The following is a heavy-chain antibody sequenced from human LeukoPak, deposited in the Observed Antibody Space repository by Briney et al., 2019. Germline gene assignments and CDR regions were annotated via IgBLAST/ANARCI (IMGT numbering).Heavy chain of an antibody. V-gene: IGHV3-30*04. Sequence: PGGSLRLSCAASGFTFSTYAMHWVRQAPGKGLEWVAVISHDERDKYYADSVKGRFTISRDNSKNTLYLQMNSLRPEDTALCYCARDNPFGGYWGQGTLVTVSS. CDR3: ARDNPFGGY. CDR2: ISHDERDK. D-gene: IGHD3-16*01. J-gene: IGHJ4*02. CDR1: GFTFSTYA.